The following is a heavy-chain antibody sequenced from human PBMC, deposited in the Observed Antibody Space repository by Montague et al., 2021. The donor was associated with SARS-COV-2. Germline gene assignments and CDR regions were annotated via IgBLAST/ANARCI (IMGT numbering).Heavy chain of an antibody. CDR2: ISISGST. J-gene: IGHJ4*02. Sequence: TLSLTCTVSGGSISSGSYYWSWIRQPAGQGLVWIGRISISGSTNYNPPLKSRVTISVDTSKNQLSLKLSSVTAADTAVYYCARDIAEAGLFDYWGQGTLVTVSS. CDR1: GGSISSGSYY. D-gene: IGHD6-19*01. CDR3: ARDIAEAGLFDY. V-gene: IGHV4-61*02.